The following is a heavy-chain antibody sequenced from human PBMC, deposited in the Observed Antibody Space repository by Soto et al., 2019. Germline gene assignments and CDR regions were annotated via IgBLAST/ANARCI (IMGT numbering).Heavy chain of an antibody. CDR1: GFTFSSYG. J-gene: IGHJ4*02. CDR2: ISYDGSNK. V-gene: IGHV3-30*18. Sequence: QVQLVESGGGVVQPGRSLRLSCAASGFTFSSYGMHWVRQAPGKGLEWVAVISYDGSNKYYADSVKGRFTISRDNSKYTLYLQMNSLRAEDTAVYYCAKEGVDDILTGDPVKLDYWGQGTLVTVSS. CDR3: AKEGVDDILTGDPVKLDY. D-gene: IGHD3-9*01.